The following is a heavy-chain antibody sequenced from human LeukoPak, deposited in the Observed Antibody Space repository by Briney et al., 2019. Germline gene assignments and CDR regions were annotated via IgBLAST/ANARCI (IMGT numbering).Heavy chain of an antibody. CDR3: ARENSGSYREFNN. V-gene: IGHV4-4*07. CDR1: GGSISSYY. Sequence: SETLSLTCTVSGGSISSYYWSWIRQPAGKGLEWIGRIYTSGSTNYNASLKSRVSMSVDTSKNQFSLKLSSVTAADTAVFYCARENSGSYREFNNWGQGTLVTVSS. D-gene: IGHD1-26*01. J-gene: IGHJ4*02. CDR2: IYTSGST.